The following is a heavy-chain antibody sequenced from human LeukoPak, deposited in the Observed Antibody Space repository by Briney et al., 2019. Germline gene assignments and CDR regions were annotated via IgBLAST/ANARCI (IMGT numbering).Heavy chain of an antibody. CDR1: GGSFSGYY. CDR2: INHSGST. Sequence: SETLSLTCAVYGGSFSGYYWSWIRQPPGKGLEWIGEINHSGSTNYNPSLKSRVTISVDTSKNQFSLKLGSVTAADTAVYYCASTPTGYSSGWYGFWGQGTLVTVSS. V-gene: IGHV4-34*01. D-gene: IGHD6-19*01. J-gene: IGHJ4*02. CDR3: ASTPTGYSSGWYGF.